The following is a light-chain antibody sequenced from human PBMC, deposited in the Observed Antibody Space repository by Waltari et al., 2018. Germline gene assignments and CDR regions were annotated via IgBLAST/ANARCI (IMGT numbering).Light chain of an antibody. V-gene: IGLV2-14*01. CDR1: SSDVGGYNY. CDR2: EVR. J-gene: IGLJ2*01. Sequence: QSALTQPASGSGSPGQSLTISCTGTSSDVGGYNYVSWYQQHPGKAPKLRIYEVRNRPSGVSNRFSGSQSGNTASLTISGLQAEDEADYYCSSYASSSTVVFGGGTKLTVL. CDR3: SSYASSSTVV.